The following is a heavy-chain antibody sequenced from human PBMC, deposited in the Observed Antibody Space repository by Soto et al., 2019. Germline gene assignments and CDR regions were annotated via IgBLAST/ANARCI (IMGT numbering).Heavy chain of an antibody. CDR3: AHDSHGGNTYFDL. Sequence: VQLQESGPGLVRPSETLSLTCTVSGGSISSGNFYWSWIRQPPGKGLEWIGYIYFSGSTSYSPSLKSRLTISLNTSNNQLSRKRTSVTAASTAVYYFAHDSHGGNTYFDLWGQGALVTVSS. CDR1: GGSISSGNFY. J-gene: IGHJ4*02. CDR2: IYFSGST. V-gene: IGHV4-30-4*01. D-gene: IGHD1-26*01.